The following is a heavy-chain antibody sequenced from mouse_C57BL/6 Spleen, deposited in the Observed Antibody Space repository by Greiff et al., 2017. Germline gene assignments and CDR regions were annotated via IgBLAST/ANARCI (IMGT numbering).Heavy chain of an antibody. CDR1: GYTFTSYT. J-gene: IGHJ2*01. Sequence: QVQLQQSGAELARPGASVKMSCKASGYTFTSYTMHWVKQRPGQGLEWIGYINPSSGYTKYNQKFKDKATLTADKSSTTAYMELSSLTSEDSAVYYCARIRYGYDVYFDYWGQGTTLTVSS. CDR3: ARIRYGYDVYFDY. V-gene: IGHV1-4*01. CDR2: INPSSGYT. D-gene: IGHD2-2*01.